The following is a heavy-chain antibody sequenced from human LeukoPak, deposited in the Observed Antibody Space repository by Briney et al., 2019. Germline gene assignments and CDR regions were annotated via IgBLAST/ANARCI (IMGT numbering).Heavy chain of an antibody. CDR1: GFTFNSYA. D-gene: IGHD6-19*01. Sequence: GGSLRLSCAASGFTFNSYAMSCVRQAPGKGLEWVSGITNTGSSTYYADSVKGRFTIARDNSKNTLYLQMNSLRVDDTAVYYCAKDRRSGWPDDAFDIWGQGTQVTVSS. CDR2: ITNTGSST. J-gene: IGHJ3*02. CDR3: AKDRRSGWPDDAFDI. V-gene: IGHV3-23*01.